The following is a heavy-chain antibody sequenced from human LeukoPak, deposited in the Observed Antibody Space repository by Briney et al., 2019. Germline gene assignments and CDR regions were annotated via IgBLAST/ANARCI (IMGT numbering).Heavy chain of an antibody. D-gene: IGHD3-10*01. CDR2: ISGSGDST. J-gene: IGHJ3*02. Sequence: GGSLRLSCAASGFTLSSYAMSWVRQAPGKGLEWVSVISGSGDSTYYADSVRGRFTISRDNSMNTLYLQMNSLRAEDTAVYYCARDLSSGTYGIFDIWGQGAMVTVSS. CDR1: GFTLSSYA. CDR3: ARDLSSGTYGIFDI. V-gene: IGHV3-23*01.